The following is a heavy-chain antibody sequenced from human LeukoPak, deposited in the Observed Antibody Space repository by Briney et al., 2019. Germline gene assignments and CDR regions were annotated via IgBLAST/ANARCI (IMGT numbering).Heavy chain of an antibody. D-gene: IGHD3-3*01. CDR3: ARVDVWEGFFDY. V-gene: IGHV3-21*01. CDR1: GFTFSSYS. Sequence: PGGSLRLSCAASGFTFSSYSMNWVRQAPGKGLEWVSSISSSSSYIYYADSVKGRFTISRDNAKNSLYLQMNSLRAEDTAVYYCARVDVWEGFFDYWGQGTLVTVSS. J-gene: IGHJ4*02. CDR2: ISSSSSYI.